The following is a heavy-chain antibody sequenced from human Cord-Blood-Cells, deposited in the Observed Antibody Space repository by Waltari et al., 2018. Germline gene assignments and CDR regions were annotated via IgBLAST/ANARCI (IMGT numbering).Heavy chain of an antibody. CDR3: ARVSCSSTSCCFDY. CDR1: GFTFSSSD. Sequence: DVQLVESGGGLVAPGGSLRLSCAASGFTFSSSDMHWVRQATGKGRGWVSTNCSAGTTDYPGSVKGRFTISRENAKNSLYLQMNSLRAGDTAVYYCARVSCSSTSCCFDYWGQGTLVTVSS. D-gene: IGHD2-2*01. V-gene: IGHV3-13*01. J-gene: IGHJ4*02. CDR2: NCSAGTT.